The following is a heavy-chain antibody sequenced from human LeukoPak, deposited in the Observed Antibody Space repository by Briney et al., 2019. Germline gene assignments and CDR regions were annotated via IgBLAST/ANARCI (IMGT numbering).Heavy chain of an antibody. CDR1: GGSFSGYY. CDR2: INHSGST. V-gene: IGHV4-34*01. D-gene: IGHD6-13*01. CDR3: ARARGIAAAGILNDY. J-gene: IGHJ4*02. Sequence: SETLSLTCAVYGGSFSGYYWSWIRQPPGKGLEWIGEINHSGSTNYNPSLKSRATISVDTSKSQFSLKLSSVTAADTAVYYCARARGIAAAGILNDYWGQGTLVTVSS.